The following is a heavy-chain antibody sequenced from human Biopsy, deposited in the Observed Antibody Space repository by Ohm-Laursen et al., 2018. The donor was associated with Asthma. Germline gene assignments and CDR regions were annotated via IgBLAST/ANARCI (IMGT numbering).Heavy chain of an antibody. J-gene: IGHJ4*02. V-gene: IGHV4-59*01. Sequence: SETLSLTCPVSGGSINNFYWSWIRQPPGEGLESIGHVYYSGSTDYNPSLKSRVTISIDASKNQFSLKLTSVTAADTAVYYCARGVDRVTGLLDHFDSWGQGTLVTVSS. CDR1: GGSINNFY. D-gene: IGHD2-21*02. CDR3: ARGVDRVTGLLDHFDS. CDR2: VYYSGST.